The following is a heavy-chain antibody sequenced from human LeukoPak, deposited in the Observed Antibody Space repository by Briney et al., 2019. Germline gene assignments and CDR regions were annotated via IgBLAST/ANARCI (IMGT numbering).Heavy chain of an antibody. CDR1: GASTITDSYF. CDR3: VRLWLRWGIDY. V-gene: IGHV4-39*01. J-gene: IGHJ4*02. CDR2: GYYAGSGS. D-gene: IGHD5-12*01. Sequence: PAETLSLTCDVSGASTITDSYFWGWIRQPPGKGLEWVGSGYYAGSGSHYNPSLKSRVTISVDTSRNRYSLKLHSVTTADTAVYYCVRLWLRWGIDYWGQGSLVTVSS.